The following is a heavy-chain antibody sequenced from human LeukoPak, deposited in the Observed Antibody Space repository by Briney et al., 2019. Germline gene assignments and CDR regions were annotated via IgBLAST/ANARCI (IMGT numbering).Heavy chain of an antibody. CDR2: INPSGGST. J-gene: IGHJ2*01. CDR3: ARAVAVAGNWYFDL. V-gene: IGHV1-46*02. D-gene: IGHD6-19*01. Sequence: GASVKVSCKASGGAFHTHVIHWVRQAPGQGLEWMGIINPSGGSTSYAQKFQGRVTMTRDTSTSTVYMELSSLRSEDTAVYYCARAVAVAGNWYFDLWGRGTLVTVSS. CDR1: GGAFHTHV.